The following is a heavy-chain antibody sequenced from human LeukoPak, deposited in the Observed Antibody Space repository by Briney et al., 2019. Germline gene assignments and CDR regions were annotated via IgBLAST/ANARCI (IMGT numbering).Heavy chain of an antibody. D-gene: IGHD6-6*01. CDR3: AKDPGIAARPWVFDP. V-gene: IGHV3-23*01. Sequence: PGGSLRLSCAASGFTFSSYAMSWVRQAPGKGLEWVPAISGSGGSTYYADSVKGRFTISRDNSKNTLYLQMNSLRAEDTAVYYCAKDPGIAARPWVFDPWGQGTLVTVSS. J-gene: IGHJ5*02. CDR2: ISGSGGST. CDR1: GFTFSSYA.